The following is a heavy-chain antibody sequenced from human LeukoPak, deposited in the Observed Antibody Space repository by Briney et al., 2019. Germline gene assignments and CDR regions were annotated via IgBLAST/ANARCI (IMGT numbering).Heavy chain of an antibody. D-gene: IGHD5-18*01. J-gene: IGHJ4*02. CDR2: ISSSSSYI. CDR1: GFTFSSYS. CDR3: ARDNPAMASSALDY. Sequence: GGSLRLSCAASGFTFSSYSMNWVRQAPGKGLEWVSSISSSSSYIYYADSVKGRFTISRDNSKNTLYLQMNSLRAEDTAVYYCARDNPAMASSALDYWGQGTLVTVSS. V-gene: IGHV3-21*01.